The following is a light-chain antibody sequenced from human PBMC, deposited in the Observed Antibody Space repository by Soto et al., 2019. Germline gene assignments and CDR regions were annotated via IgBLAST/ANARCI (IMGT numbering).Light chain of an antibody. V-gene: IGLV4-69*01. CDR3: QTWDTGIRVV. CDR2: LNSDGSH. CDR1: SGHSSYA. J-gene: IGLJ2*01. Sequence: QAVLTQSPSASASLGASVKLTCTLNSGHSSYAIAWHQQQPEKGPRYLMKLNSDGSHSKGDGIPDRFSGSSSEAERYLTISSLQSEDEADYYCQTWDTGIRVVFGGGTKLTVL.